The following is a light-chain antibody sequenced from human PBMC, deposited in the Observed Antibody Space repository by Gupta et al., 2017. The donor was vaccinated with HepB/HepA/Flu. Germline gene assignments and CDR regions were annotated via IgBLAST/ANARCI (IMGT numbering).Light chain of an antibody. CDR1: QSVSTN. CDR2: GAS. V-gene: IGKV3-15*01. J-gene: IGKJ1*01. Sequence: EIVMTQSPATLSVSPGERVILSCRASQSVSTNLAWYQQKPGQAPRLLIYGASARATGIPARFSGSGSGTEFTLTISSLQSEDFALYYCHQYHNWPPWTFGQGTKVEIK. CDR3: HQYHNWPPWT.